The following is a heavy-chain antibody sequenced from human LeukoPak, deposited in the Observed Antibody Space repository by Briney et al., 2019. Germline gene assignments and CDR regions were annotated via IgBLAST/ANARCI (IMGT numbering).Heavy chain of an antibody. CDR3: ARAGGYCGRISCPYYFDY. V-gene: IGHV1-24*01. Sequence: ASVKVSCKVSGYTLTELSMHWVRQAPGKGLEWMGGFDPEDGETIYAQKFQGRVTMTRNTSISTAYMELSSLRSEDTAVYYCARAGGYCGRISCPYYFDYWGQGSLVAVSS. CDR1: GYTLTELS. CDR2: FDPEDGET. J-gene: IGHJ4*02. D-gene: IGHD2-15*01.